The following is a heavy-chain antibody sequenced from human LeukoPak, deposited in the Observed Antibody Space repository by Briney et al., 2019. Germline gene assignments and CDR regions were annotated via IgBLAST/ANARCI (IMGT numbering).Heavy chain of an antibody. J-gene: IGHJ4*02. CDR1: GXGFTSYW. CDR3: ATPQLAAAGIDSG. CDR2: IDPSDSYT. Sequence: GESLKISCKGSGXGFTSYWISWVRQMPGKGLEWMGRIDPSDSYTNYSPSFQGHVTISADKSISTAYLQWSSLKASDTAMYYCATPQLAAAGIDSGWGQGTLVTVSS. D-gene: IGHD6-13*01. V-gene: IGHV5-10-1*01.